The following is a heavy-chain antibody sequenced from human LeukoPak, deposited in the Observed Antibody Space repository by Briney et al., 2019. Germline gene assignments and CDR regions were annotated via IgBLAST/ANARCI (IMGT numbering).Heavy chain of an antibody. CDR2: LYYSGST. D-gene: IGHD6-19*01. J-gene: IGHJ4*02. CDR1: GGSVRSGSYY. V-gene: IGHV4-61*01. Sequence: SETLSLTCTVSGGSVRSGSYYWSWIRQPPGKGLEWIGYLYYSGSTNYNPSLKSRVTISIDTSKNQFSLKLTSVTAADTAVYYCARRTSGWPIDYWGQGTLVTVSS. CDR3: ARRTSGWPIDY.